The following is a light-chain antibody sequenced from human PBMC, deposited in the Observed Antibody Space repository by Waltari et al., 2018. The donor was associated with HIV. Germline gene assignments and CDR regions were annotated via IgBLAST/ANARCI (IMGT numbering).Light chain of an antibody. J-gene: IGLJ3*02. V-gene: IGLV1-47*01. CDR3: AAWDDGLSGPV. CDR2: RTN. CDR1: SSNTGSNY. Sequence: QSVLTQPPSASGTPGQRVTISCSGSSSNTGSNYVYWYQQLPGTAPKRLIYRTNQRPSGVPDRFSGSKSGTSASLAITGLRSEDEADYYCAAWDDGLSGPVFGGGTKLTVL.